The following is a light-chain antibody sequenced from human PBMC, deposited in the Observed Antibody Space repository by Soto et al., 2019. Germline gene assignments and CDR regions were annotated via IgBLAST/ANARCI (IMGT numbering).Light chain of an antibody. J-gene: IGKJ4*01. Sequence: EIVLTQSPGTLSLSPGQGATLSCRASETLSSSYLHWYQQKPGQAPRHIIFGASNRATGIPDRFSGSASGTEVTLAIGRLEPEDFAVYYWQQYGSGLPLTFGGGTRVETK. CDR2: GAS. CDR3: QQYGSGLPLT. CDR1: ETLSSSY. V-gene: IGKV3-20*01.